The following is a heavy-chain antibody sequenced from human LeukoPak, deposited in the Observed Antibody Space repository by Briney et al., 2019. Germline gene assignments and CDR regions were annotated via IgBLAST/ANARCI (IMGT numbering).Heavy chain of an antibody. CDR2: IYYSGST. CDR3: ARHRYRRDGYNAGVYFDY. D-gene: IGHD5-24*01. Sequence: SETLSLTCTVSGGSIRSSSFYWGWLRQTPGTGLEWIGNIYYSGSTYYNPSLKSRVTISVDTSKNQFSLRLSSVTAADTTVYYCARHRYRRDGYNAGVYFDYWGQGTLVTVSS. J-gene: IGHJ4*02. V-gene: IGHV4-39*01. CDR1: GGSIRSSSFY.